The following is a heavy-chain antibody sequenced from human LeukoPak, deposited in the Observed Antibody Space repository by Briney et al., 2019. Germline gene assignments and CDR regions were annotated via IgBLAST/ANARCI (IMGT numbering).Heavy chain of an antibody. D-gene: IGHD5-24*01. CDR3: ARDVSGDGYNKFDY. J-gene: IGHJ4*02. Sequence: PGGSLRLSCATSGFNFNNYIMNWVRQAPGKGVELVSSISNGSRKIYYAGSVKGRFTISRDKDKKLVYLQMNSLRAEDTAVYYCARDVSGDGYNKFDYWGQGTLVTVSP. V-gene: IGHV3-21*01. CDR1: GFNFNNYI. CDR2: ISNGSRKI.